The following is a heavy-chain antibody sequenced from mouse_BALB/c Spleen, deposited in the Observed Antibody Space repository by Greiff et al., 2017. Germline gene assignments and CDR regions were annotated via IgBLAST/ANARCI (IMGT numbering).Heavy chain of an antibody. V-gene: IGHV5-17*02. D-gene: IGHD2-12*01. J-gene: IGHJ3*01. Sequence: EVNLVESGGGLVQPGGSRKLSCAASGFTFSSFGMHWVRQAPEKGLEWVAYISSGSSTIYYADTVKGRFTISRDNPKNTLFLQMTSLRSEDTAMYYCAREDDDWFAYWGQGTLVTVSA. CDR1: GFTFSSFG. CDR3: AREDDDWFAY. CDR2: ISSGSSTI.